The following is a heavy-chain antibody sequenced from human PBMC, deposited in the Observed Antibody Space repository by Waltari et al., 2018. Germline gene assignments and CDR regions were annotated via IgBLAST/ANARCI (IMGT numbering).Heavy chain of an antibody. CDR1: GFTFSSYA. Sequence: QVQLVESGGGVVQPGRSLRLSCAASGFTFSSYAMHWVRQAPGKGLEWVAVISYDGSNKYYADSVKGRFTISRDNSKNTLYLQMNSLRAEDTAVYYCARGGGYSRRYYYYGMDVWGQGTTVTVSS. V-gene: IGHV3-30-3*01. CDR2: ISYDGSNK. CDR3: ARGGGYSRRYYYYGMDV. J-gene: IGHJ6*02. D-gene: IGHD3-22*01.